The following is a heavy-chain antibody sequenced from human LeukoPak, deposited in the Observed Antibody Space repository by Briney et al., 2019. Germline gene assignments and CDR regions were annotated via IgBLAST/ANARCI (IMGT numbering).Heavy chain of an antibody. Sequence: PSETLSLTCTVSGGSISSYYWSWIRQPPGKGLEWIGYIYYSGSTNYNPSLKSRVTISVDTSKNQFSLKLSSVTAADTAVYYCASAHPTVTTVPMNAFDIWGQGTMVTVSS. CDR3: ASAHPTVTTVPMNAFDI. D-gene: IGHD4-17*01. CDR2: IYYSGST. CDR1: GGSISSYY. V-gene: IGHV4-59*12. J-gene: IGHJ3*02.